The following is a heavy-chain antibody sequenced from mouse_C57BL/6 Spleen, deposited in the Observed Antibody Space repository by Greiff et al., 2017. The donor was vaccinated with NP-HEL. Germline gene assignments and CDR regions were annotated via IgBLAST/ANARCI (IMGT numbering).Heavy chain of an antibody. J-gene: IGHJ2*01. V-gene: IGHV8-12*01. CDR2: IYWDDDK. CDR3: ARRGGDYGYYFDY. CDR1: GFSLSTSGLG. Sequence: QVTLKESGPGILQSSQTLSLTCSFSGFSLSTSGLGVCWIRQPSGKGLEWLAHIYWDDDKRYTPSLKNRLTISKDTSRNQLFLKITSVDTADTATYYCARRGGDYGYYFDYWGQGTTLTVSS. D-gene: IGHD2-4*01.